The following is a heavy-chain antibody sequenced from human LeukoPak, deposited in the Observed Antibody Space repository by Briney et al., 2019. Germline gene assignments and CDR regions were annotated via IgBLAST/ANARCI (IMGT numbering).Heavy chain of an antibody. CDR2: IWYDGSKS. V-gene: IGHV3-33*01. CDR3: ASMTTVTLDDAFDI. CDR1: GFIFSSYG. J-gene: IGHJ3*02. D-gene: IGHD4-17*01. Sequence: GRSLRLSCAASGFIFSSYGMHWVRQAPGNGLEWVALIWYDGSKSHHADSVKGRLTISRDNSKNTLYLEMNSLRAEDTAVYYCASMTTVTLDDAFDIWGQGTMVTVSS.